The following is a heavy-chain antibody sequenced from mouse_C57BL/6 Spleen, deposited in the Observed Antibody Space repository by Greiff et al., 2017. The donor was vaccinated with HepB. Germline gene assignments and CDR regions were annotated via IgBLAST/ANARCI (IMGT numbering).Heavy chain of an antibody. J-gene: IGHJ4*01. CDR3: ARRLTLYYYAMDY. Sequence: VQLQQPGAELVMPGASVKLSCKASGYTFTSYWMHWVKQRPGQGLEWIGEIDPSDSYTNYNQKFKGKSTLTVDKSSSTAYMQLSSLTSEDSAVYYCARRLTLYYYAMDYWGQGTSVTVSS. CDR2: IDPSDSYT. D-gene: IGHD3-2*02. V-gene: IGHV1-69*01. CDR1: GYTFTSYW.